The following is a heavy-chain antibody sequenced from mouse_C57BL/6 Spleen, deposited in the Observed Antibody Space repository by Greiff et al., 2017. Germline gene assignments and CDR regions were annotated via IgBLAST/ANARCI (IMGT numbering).Heavy chain of an antibody. J-gene: IGHJ4*01. Sequence: QVQLQQSGAELVRPGTSVKVSCKASGYAFTNYLIEWVKQRPGQGLEWIGVINPGSGGTNYNEKFKGKATLTADKSSSTAYMQLSSLTSEDSAVYFCARNWDPYAMDYWGQGTSVTVSS. V-gene: IGHV1-54*01. CDR1: GYAFTNYL. D-gene: IGHD4-1*01. CDR3: ARNWDPYAMDY. CDR2: INPGSGGT.